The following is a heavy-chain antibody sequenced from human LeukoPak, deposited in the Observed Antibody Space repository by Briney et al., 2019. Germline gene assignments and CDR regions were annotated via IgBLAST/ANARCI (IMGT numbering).Heavy chain of an antibody. D-gene: IGHD6-13*01. CDR2: IYSGGTT. Sequence: SKTLSLTCTVSSGSLTDSGYYWGWIRQPPGKGLEWIASIYSGGTTYYNPSFKSRVIISLDTSKNQTSLNVTPVTAADTAVYYCARLIGSNWYHEVLLGRDYWGQGTLVTVSS. CDR1: SGSLTDSGYY. J-gene: IGHJ4*02. CDR3: ARLIGSNWYHEVLLGRDY. V-gene: IGHV4-39*01.